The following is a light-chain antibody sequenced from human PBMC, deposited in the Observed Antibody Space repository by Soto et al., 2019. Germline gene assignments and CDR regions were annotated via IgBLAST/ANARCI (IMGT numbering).Light chain of an antibody. Sequence: DIQMTQSPSTLSASVGDRVTIACRASQTINDWLAWYQQKPGKAPNLLIYRASNLQSGVPSRFSGSGSGTEFTLTISSLQPDDFATYYCQHYNSYSEAFGQGTKVELK. V-gene: IGKV1-5*03. CDR1: QTINDW. J-gene: IGKJ1*01. CDR2: RAS. CDR3: QHYNSYSEA.